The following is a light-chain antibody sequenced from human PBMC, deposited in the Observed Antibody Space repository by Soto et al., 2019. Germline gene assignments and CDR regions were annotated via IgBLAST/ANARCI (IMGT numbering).Light chain of an antibody. CDR1: QSVSSNY. V-gene: IGKV3-20*01. CDR2: GAS. Sequence: EIVLTQSPGTLSLSPGERATFSCRASQSVSSNYLAWYQQKPGQAPRLLIYGASRRATGIPDRFSGSGSGTDFTLTISRLEPEDFGVYYCQQYHNSILMFGQGTKVDIK. CDR3: QQYHNSILM. J-gene: IGKJ1*01.